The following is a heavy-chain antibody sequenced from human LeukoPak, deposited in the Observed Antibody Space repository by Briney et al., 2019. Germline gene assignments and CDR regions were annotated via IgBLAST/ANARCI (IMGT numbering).Heavy chain of an antibody. D-gene: IGHD3-22*01. V-gene: IGHV3-72*01. CDR3: VRANVYYGDGYYPVVEYYFDY. CDR1: GFIFSGHY. J-gene: IGHJ4*02. Sequence: GGSLRLSCAASGFIFSGHYMDWVRQAPGKGLDWVGCIRNKANSYTTEYAASVKGRFSIARDDSKNSLSLQMNSLKTEDTAMYYCVRANVYYGDGYYPVVEYYFDYWGQGTLVTVSS. CDR2: IRNKANSYTT.